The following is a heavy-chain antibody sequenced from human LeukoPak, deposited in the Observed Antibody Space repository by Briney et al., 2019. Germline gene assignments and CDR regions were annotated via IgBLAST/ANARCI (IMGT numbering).Heavy chain of an antibody. CDR1: GGSISSSSYY. Sequence: SETLSLTCTVSGGSISSSSYYWGWIRQPPGKGLEWIGSIYYSGSTYYNPSLKSRVTISVDTSKNQFSLKLSSVTAAGTAVYYCARLLLQSESSMVAPVGAFDIWGQGTMVTVSS. CDR3: ARLLLQSESSMVAPVGAFDI. CDR2: IYYSGST. D-gene: IGHD2-15*01. J-gene: IGHJ3*02. V-gene: IGHV4-39*01.